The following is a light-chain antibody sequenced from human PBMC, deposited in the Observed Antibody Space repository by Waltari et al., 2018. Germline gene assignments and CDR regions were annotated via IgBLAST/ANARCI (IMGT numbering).Light chain of an antibody. CDR3: AAWDASLNAPWV. CDR1: NSNIGTTA. CDR2: SNN. V-gene: IGLV1-44*01. J-gene: IGLJ3*02. Sequence: QSVLTQPPSASGTPGQTVTISCSGANSNIGTTAAYWYQQLPGTAPKLLIYSNNQRPSGVPRRFSGSKSCTSAALAISGLQSQDEADYYCAAWDASLNAPWVFGGGTKLTVL.